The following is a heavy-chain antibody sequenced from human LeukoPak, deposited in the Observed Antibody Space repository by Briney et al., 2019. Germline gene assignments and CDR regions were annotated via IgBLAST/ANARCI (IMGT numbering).Heavy chain of an antibody. Sequence: SETLSLTCIVSAGSVSTIDYYWAWIRQPPGKGLEWIGSLSYSGGPFYSPSLKSRATISVDSSKNQFFLSLTSVTAADTAVYYCARVELRFSNWFDPWGQGTLVTVFS. CDR2: LSYSGGP. CDR1: AGSVSTIDYY. D-gene: IGHD3-3*01. J-gene: IGHJ5*02. V-gene: IGHV4-39*07. CDR3: ARVELRFSNWFDP.